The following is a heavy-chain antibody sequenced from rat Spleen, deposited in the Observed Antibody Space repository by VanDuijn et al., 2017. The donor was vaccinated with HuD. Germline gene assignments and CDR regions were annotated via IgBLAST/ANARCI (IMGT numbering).Heavy chain of an antibody. Sequence: EVQLVESGGGLVQPGRSMKLSCAASGFTFSNYDMAWVRQAPKKGLEWVATISYDGSSTNYRDSVKGRFTISRDNAKSTLYLQMDSLRSEDTATYYCAREPEDWEPYYFDYWGQGVMVTVSS. J-gene: IGHJ2*01. CDR3: AREPEDWEPYYFDY. D-gene: IGHD5-1*01. V-gene: IGHV5-7*01. CDR2: ISYDGSST. CDR1: GFTFSNYD.